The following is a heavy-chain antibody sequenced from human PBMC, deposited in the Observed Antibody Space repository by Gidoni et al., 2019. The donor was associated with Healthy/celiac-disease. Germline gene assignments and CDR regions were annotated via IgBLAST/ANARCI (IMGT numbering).Heavy chain of an antibody. V-gene: IGHV3-11*01. CDR2: ISSSGSTL. D-gene: IGHD5-12*01. CDR3: ARDRSGYAPGNY. Sequence: QVQLVESGGGLVKPGGSLRLSRASSGFTFSDYYMSCIRQAPGKGLELVSYISSSGSTLYYADSVKGRFTISRDNAKNSLYLQMNSLRAEDTAVYCCARDRSGYAPGNYWGQGTLVTVSS. CDR1: GFTFSDYY. J-gene: IGHJ4*02.